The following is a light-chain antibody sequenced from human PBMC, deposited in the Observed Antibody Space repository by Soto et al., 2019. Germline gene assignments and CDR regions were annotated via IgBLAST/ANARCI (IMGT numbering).Light chain of an antibody. CDR3: QQRSNWPPWT. V-gene: IGKV3-11*01. CDR1: QSVSSY. J-gene: IGKJ1*01. CDR2: DAS. Sequence: EIVLPQSPATLSLSPGERATLSCRASQSVSSYLAWYQQKPGQAPRLLIYDASNRATGIPARFSGSGSGTDFTLTISSLEPEDFAVYYWQQRSNWPPWTFGQGTKVDIK.